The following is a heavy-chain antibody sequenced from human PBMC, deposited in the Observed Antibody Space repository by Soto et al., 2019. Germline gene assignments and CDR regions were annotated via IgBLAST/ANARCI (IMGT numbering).Heavy chain of an antibody. Sequence: PSETLSLTCAVYGGSFSGYYWSWIRQPPGKGLEWIGEINHSGSTNYNPSLKSRVTISVDTSKNQFSLKLSSVTAADTAVYCCARGPKVVVAARDWFDPWGQGTLVTVSS. CDR2: INHSGST. CDR3: ARGPKVVVAARDWFDP. D-gene: IGHD2-15*01. V-gene: IGHV4-34*01. CDR1: GGSFSGYY. J-gene: IGHJ5*02.